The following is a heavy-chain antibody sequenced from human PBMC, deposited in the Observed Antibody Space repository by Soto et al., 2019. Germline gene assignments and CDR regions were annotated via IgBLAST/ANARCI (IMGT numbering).Heavy chain of an antibody. CDR3: AREIRVSSWPFDY. J-gene: IGHJ4*02. CDR1: GFTFSSMA. V-gene: IGHV3-21*01. Sequence: GGSLRLSCAASGFTFSSMAMSWVRQAPGKGLEWVSAISSSSSYIYYADSVKGRFTISRDNAKNSLYLQMNSLRAEDTAVYYCAREIRVSSWPFDYWGQGTLVTVSS. CDR2: ISSSSSYI. D-gene: IGHD6-13*01.